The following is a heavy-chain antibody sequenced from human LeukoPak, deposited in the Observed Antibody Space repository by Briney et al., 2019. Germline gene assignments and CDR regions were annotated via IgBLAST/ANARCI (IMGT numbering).Heavy chain of an antibody. CDR2: IYSGGST. Sequence: QTGGSLRLSCAASGFTVSSNYMSWVRQAPGKGLEWVSVIYSGGSTKYADSVKGRFTISRDNSKNTLYLQMNSLRAEDTAVYYCARDSSSWYYPAPNFDYWGQGTLVTVSS. CDR3: ARDSSSWYYPAPNFDY. D-gene: IGHD6-13*01. CDR1: GFTVSSNY. J-gene: IGHJ4*02. V-gene: IGHV3-53*01.